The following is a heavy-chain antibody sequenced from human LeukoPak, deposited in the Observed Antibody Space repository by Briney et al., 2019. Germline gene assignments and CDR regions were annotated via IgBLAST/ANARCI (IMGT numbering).Heavy chain of an antibody. CDR1: GYTFTGYY. Sequence: ASVKVSCKASGYTFTGYYMRWVRQAPGQGLEWMGWINPNSGGTNYAQNFQGRVTMTRDTSISTAYMELCRLRSDDTAVYYCARAVAYYDFWSGYFTYYYYYYYMDVWGKGTTVTVSS. CDR2: INPNSGGT. D-gene: IGHD3-3*01. J-gene: IGHJ6*03. V-gene: IGHV1-2*02. CDR3: ARAVAYYDFWSGYFTYYYYYYYMDV.